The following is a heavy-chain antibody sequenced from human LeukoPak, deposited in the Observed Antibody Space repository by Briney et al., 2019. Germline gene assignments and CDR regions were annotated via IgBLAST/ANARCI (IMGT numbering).Heavy chain of an antibody. Sequence: VASVKVSCKASGDTFTSYTISWVRQAPGQGLVWLGRIIPILGLANYAQNLQGRVTITADKSTSTAYMELCSLRAEDTAAYSCAGRGTRRRPDAFDVWGQGTMVTVSS. CDR2: IIPILGLA. V-gene: IGHV1-69*02. D-gene: IGHD1-26*01. J-gene: IGHJ3*01. CDR1: GDTFTSYT. CDR3: AGRGTRRRPDAFDV.